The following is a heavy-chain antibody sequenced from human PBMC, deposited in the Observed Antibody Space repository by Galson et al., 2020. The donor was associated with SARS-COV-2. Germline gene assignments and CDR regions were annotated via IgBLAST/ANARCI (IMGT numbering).Heavy chain of an antibody. CDR3: AKSLWFGEILSPFDY. V-gene: IGHV3-30*18. CDR2: ISDDGTNT. J-gene: IGHJ4*02. CDR1: GFTLSNFA. D-gene: IGHD3-10*01. Sequence: GGSLRLSCAASGFTLSNFAMHWVRQAPGKGLEWVAVISDDGTNTYYRDSVKGRFSISRDNSKNTLYLQMNSLRVEDTAVYHCAKSLWFGEILSPFDYWGQGAQATVSS.